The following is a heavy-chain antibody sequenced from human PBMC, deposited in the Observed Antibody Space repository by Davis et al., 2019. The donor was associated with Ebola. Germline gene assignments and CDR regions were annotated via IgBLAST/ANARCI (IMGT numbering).Heavy chain of an antibody. Sequence: PGGSLRLSCAASGFSFSSHWISWVRRAPGKGLEWVANISPDGSETYNVDSVKGRFTIYRDNAKDSLYLQMNSLRAEDTAVYYCGRDNDGFDIWGQGTMVTVSS. CDR2: ISPDGSET. J-gene: IGHJ3*02. CDR3: GRDNDGFDI. V-gene: IGHV3-7*01. CDR1: GFSFSSHW.